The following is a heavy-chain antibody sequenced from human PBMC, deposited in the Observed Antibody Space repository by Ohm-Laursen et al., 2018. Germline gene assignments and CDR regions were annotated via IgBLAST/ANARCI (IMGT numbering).Heavy chain of an antibody. J-gene: IGHJ5*02. CDR3: ARARVSGTRWFDP. Sequence: SDTLSLTCTVSGYSIGSGYYWGWIRQPPGKGLEWIGTIYHSGSTSYNPSLKSRVTISVDTSKNQFSLKLSSVTAADTAVYYCARARVSGTRWFDPWGQGTLVTVSS. CDR2: IYHSGST. CDR1: GYSIGSGYY. D-gene: IGHD6-19*01. V-gene: IGHV4-38-2*02.